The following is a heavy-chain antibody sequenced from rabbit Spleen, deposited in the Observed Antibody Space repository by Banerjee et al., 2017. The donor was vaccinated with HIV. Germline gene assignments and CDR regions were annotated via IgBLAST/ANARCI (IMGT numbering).Heavy chain of an antibody. CDR2: IDIGSSGFT. J-gene: IGHJ3*01. CDR1: GVSFSFSSY. V-gene: IGHV1S40*01. Sequence: QSLEESGGDLVKPGASLTLTCTASGVSFSFSSYMCWVRQAPGKGLEWIACIDIGSSGFTYYANWAKGRFTISKTSSTTVTLQMTSRTAADTATYFCARDTSSSFSSYGMDLWGQGTLVTVS. D-gene: IGHD1-1*01. CDR3: ARDTSSSFSSYGMDL.